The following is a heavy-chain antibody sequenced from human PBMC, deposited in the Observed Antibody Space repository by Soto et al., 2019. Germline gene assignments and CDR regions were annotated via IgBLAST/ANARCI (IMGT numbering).Heavy chain of an antibody. D-gene: IGHD6-6*01. CDR2: IYPGDSDT. V-gene: IGHV5-51*01. Sequence: PGESLKISCKGSGYSFTSYWIGWVRQMPGKGLEWMGIIYPGDSDTRYSPSFQGQVTISADKSISTAYLQWSSLKASDTAMYCCARHRRHSSSTYGMDVWGQGTTVTVSS. CDR1: GYSFTSYW. J-gene: IGHJ6*02. CDR3: ARHRRHSSSTYGMDV.